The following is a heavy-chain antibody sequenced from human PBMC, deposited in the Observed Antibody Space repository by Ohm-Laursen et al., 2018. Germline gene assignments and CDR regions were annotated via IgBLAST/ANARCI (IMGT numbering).Heavy chain of an antibody. D-gene: IGHD3-3*01. CDR3: AKSVVYYDFWSGYSA. V-gene: IGHV3-30*18. CDR2: ISYDGNNK. CDR1: GFTFSSYG. Sequence: SLRLSCTASGFTFSSYGMHWVRQAPGKGLEWVAVISYDGNNKYYADSVKGRFTISRDNSKNTLYLQMNSLRAEDTAVYYCAKSVVYYDFWSGYSAWGQGTLVTVSS. J-gene: IGHJ5*02.